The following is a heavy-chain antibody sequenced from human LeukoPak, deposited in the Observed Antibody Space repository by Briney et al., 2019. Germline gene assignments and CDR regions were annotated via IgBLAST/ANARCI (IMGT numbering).Heavy chain of an antibody. D-gene: IGHD5-24*01. CDR3: AMDSAWLPLKFDY. J-gene: IGHJ4*02. Sequence: GGSLRLSCAASGFTFSSYAMHWVRQAPGKGLEYVSAISSNGGSTYYANSVKGRFTISRDNSNNTLYLQMNNLRAEDTAVYYCAMDSAWLPLKFDYWGPGTLVAVST. CDR1: GFTFSSYA. V-gene: IGHV3-64*01. CDR2: ISSNGGST.